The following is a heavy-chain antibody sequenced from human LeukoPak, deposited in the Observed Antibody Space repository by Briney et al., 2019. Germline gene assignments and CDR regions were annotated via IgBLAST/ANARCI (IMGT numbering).Heavy chain of an antibody. CDR3: ARDPLVVVAATRYYYYGMDV. V-gene: IGHV4-30-4*01. CDR1: GGSISSGDYY. D-gene: IGHD2-15*01. J-gene: IGHJ6*04. Sequence: PSETLSLTCTVSGGSISSGDYYWSWIRQPPGKGLEWIGYIYYSGSTYYNPSLKSRVTISVDTSKNQSSLKLSSVTAPDTAVYYCARDPLVVVAATRYYYYGMDVWGKGTTVTVSS. CDR2: IYYSGST.